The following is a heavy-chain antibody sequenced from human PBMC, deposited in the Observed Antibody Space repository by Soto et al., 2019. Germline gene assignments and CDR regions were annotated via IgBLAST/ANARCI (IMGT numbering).Heavy chain of an antibody. J-gene: IGHJ4*02. D-gene: IGHD3-22*01. CDR2: ISGSGGST. CDR1: GFTFSSYA. Sequence: AVGSLRLSCAASGFTFSSYAMSWVRQAPGKGLEWVSAISGSGGSTYYADSVKGRFTISRDNSKNTLYLQMNSLRAEDTAVYYCAKSSTLIVVVIIPDYFDYWGQGTLVTVSS. V-gene: IGHV3-23*01. CDR3: AKSSTLIVVVIIPDYFDY.